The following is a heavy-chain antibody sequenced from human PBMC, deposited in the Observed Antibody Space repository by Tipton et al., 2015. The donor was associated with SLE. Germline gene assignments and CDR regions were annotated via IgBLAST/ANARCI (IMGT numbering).Heavy chain of an antibody. V-gene: IGHV4-31*03. J-gene: IGHJ4*02. CDR1: GGPISSGGYY. CDR2: IYYSGST. D-gene: IGHD7-27*01. CDR3: ARDSPHGVGKDY. Sequence: TLSLTCTVSGGPISSGGYYWSWIRQHPGKGLEWIGYIYYSGSTYYNPSLKSRVTISVDTSKNQFSLKLSSVTAADTAVYYCARDSPHGVGKDYWGQGTLVTVSS.